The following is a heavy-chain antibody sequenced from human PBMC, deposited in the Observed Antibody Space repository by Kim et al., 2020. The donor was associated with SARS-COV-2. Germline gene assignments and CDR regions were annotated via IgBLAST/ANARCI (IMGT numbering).Heavy chain of an antibody. V-gene: IGHV1-69*13. D-gene: IGHD1-26*01. CDR1: GGTFSSYA. CDR2: IIPIFGTA. J-gene: IGHJ3*02. CDR3: AREGWEDDAFDI. Sequence: SVKVSCKASGGTFSSYAISWVRQAPGQGLEWMGGIIPIFGTANYAQKFQGRVTITADESTSTAYMELSSLRSEDTAVYYCAREGWEDDAFDIWGQGTMVTVSS.